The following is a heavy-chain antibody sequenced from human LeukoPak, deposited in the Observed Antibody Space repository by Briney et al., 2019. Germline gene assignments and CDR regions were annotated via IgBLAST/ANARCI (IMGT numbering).Heavy chain of an antibody. D-gene: IGHD3-22*01. CDR3: ARRDSSGYYEHY. CDR1: GYTFTSYG. J-gene: IGHJ4*02. V-gene: IGHV1-18*01. CDR2: ISAYNGNT. Sequence: ASVKVSCKASGYTFTSYGISWVRQAPGQGLEWMGWISAYNGNTNYAQKLQGRVTTTTDTSTSTAYMELRSLRSDDTAVYYCARRDSSGYYEHYWGQGTLVTVSS.